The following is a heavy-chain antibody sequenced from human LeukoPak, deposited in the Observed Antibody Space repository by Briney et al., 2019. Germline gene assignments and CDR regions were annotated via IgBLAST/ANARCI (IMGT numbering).Heavy chain of an antibody. V-gene: IGHV3-11*01. D-gene: IGHD1-7*01. CDR3: ARDSTGTTWGWAFDI. CDR1: GFTLSDYY. Sequence: PGRSLRLSCAASGFTLSDYYMSWIRQAPGKGLEWVSYISSSGSTIYYADSVKGRFTISRDNAKNSLYLQMNSLRADDTAVYYCARDSTGTTWGWAFDIWGQGTMVTVSS. CDR2: ISSSGSTI. J-gene: IGHJ3*02.